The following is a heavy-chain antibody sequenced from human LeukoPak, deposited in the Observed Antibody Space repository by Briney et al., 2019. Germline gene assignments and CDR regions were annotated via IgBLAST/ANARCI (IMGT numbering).Heavy chain of an antibody. J-gene: IGHJ4*02. V-gene: IGHV4-4*07. CDR3: AREALLRYYFDF. CDR1: GGSISRYY. Sequence: SETLSLTCTVSGGSISRYYWSWIRQAAGKGLEWIGRIYTTGSTNYNPSLKSRVTMSVDTSKNQFSLKLSSVTAADTAVYYCAREALLRYYFDFWGQGTLVTVS. CDR2: IYTTGST.